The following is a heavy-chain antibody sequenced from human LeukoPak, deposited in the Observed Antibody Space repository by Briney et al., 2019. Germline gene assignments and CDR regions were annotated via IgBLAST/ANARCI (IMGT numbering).Heavy chain of an antibody. CDR2: INPNSGGT. CDR3: ARAPDPSKYCYYYMDV. D-gene: IGHD1-14*01. V-gene: IGHV1-2*02. Sequence: GASVKVSCKASGYSFTGYYMHWVRQAPGQGLEWMGWINPNSGGTNYAQKFQGRVTMTRDTSISTAYMELSRLRSDDTAVYYCARAPDPSKYCYYYMDVWGKGTTVTVSS. CDR1: GYSFTGYY. J-gene: IGHJ6*03.